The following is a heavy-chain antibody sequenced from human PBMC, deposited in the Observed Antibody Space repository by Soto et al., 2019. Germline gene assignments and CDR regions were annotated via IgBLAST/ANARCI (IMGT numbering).Heavy chain of an antibody. CDR3: ARDRLRYNWNDFPYYYYGMDV. Sequence: PGGSLRLSCAASGFNFSSYAMHWVRQAPGKGLEWVAVISYDGSNKYYADSVKGRFTISRDNSKNTLYLQMNSLRAEDTAVYYCARDRLRYNWNDFPYYYYGMDVWGQGTTVTVSS. V-gene: IGHV3-30-3*01. CDR2: ISYDGSNK. J-gene: IGHJ6*02. D-gene: IGHD1-1*01. CDR1: GFNFSSYA.